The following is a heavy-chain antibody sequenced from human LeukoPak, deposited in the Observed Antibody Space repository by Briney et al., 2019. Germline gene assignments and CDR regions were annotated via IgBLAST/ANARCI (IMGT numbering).Heavy chain of an antibody. D-gene: IGHD3-9*01. CDR1: NYSISSGFY. CDR2: IYYSGST. CDR3: ARAFDYNWFNP. V-gene: IGHV4-38-2*01. J-gene: IGHJ5*02. Sequence: PSETLSLTCAVSNYSISSGFYWAWVRQPPGKGLEWIGNIYYSGSTYCNPSLKSRIIISVDTSKNQFSQKLRSVTAADTAVYYCARAFDYNWFNPWGQGTLVTVSS.